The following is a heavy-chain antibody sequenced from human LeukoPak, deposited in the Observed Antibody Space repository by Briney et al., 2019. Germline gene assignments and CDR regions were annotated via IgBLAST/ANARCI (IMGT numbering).Heavy chain of an antibody. CDR1: GFSVSVYS. CDR3: TRERRGSYYAFES. J-gene: IGHJ4*02. V-gene: IGHV3-11*05. Sequence: PGGSLRLSCAASGFSVSVYSTSLIRQSPGKGPEWISYVMSGRGSTNYADSVKGRFTISRDNAKNSVALQLDGLRADDTAVYFCTRERRGSYYAFESWGQGTLVTVSS. D-gene: IGHD3-16*01. CDR2: VMSGRGST.